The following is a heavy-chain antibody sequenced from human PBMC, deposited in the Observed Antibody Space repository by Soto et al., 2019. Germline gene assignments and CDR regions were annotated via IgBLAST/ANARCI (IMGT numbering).Heavy chain of an antibody. J-gene: IGHJ6*02. V-gene: IGHV3-74*01. CDR3: ARDRSYSLDV. Sequence: EVQLVESGGGLLQPGGSLRLSCAVSGSTFSNDWMHWVRQAPGKRLVWVSHINSDGSSTNYADFVKGRFTIARDNAKNTVYLQMNSLRAEDTAVYYCARDRSYSLDVRGQGTTVTVSS. CDR1: GSTFSNDW. CDR2: INSDGSST.